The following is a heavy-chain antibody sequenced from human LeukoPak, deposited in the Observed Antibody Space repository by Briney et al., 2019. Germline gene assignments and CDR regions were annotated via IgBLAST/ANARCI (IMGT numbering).Heavy chain of an antibody. Sequence: GGSLRLSCAASGFTFSSYWMSWVRQAPGKGLEWVANIKQDGSEKYYVDSVKGRFTISRDNAKNSLYLQMNSLRAEDTAVYYCAKDSWGAAAGDWFDPWGQGTLVTVSS. CDR1: GFTFSSYW. CDR3: AKDSWGAAAGDWFDP. J-gene: IGHJ5*02. V-gene: IGHV3-7*03. D-gene: IGHD6-13*01. CDR2: IKQDGSEK.